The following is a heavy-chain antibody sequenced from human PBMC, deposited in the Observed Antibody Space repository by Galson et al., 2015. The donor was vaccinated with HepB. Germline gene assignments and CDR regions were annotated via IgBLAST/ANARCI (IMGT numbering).Heavy chain of an antibody. CDR1: GFTFSNYW. CDR3: ARTRGAAAGIFDY. V-gene: IGHV3-74*01. CDR2: INSDGTYI. Sequence: SLRLSGAASGFTFSNYWMHWVRQAPGKGLVWVSRINSDGTYITYADSVKGRFTISRDNAKNTLYLQMNSPRAEDTALYYCARTRGAAAGIFDYWGQGSLVPVSS. D-gene: IGHD6-13*01. J-gene: IGHJ4*02.